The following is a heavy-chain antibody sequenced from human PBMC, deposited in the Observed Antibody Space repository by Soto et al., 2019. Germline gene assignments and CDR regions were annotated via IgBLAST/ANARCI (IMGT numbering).Heavy chain of an antibody. D-gene: IGHD6-13*01. V-gene: IGHV4-34*01. CDR1: GGSFSGYY. Sequence: SETLSLTCAVYGGSFSGYYWNWIRQPPEKGLEWIGEINHSGSTNYNPSLKSRVTISVDTSKNQFSLKLSSVTAADTAVYYCARGIAAAGTQSGEYFDYWGQGTLVTVSS. J-gene: IGHJ4*02. CDR3: ARGIAAAGTQSGEYFDY. CDR2: INHSGST.